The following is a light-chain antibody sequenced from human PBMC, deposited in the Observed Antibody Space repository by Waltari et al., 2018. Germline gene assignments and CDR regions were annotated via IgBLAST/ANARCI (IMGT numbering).Light chain of an antibody. CDR2: EVS. Sequence: DVVLTQSPLSLPVTLGQPASISCRSSQSLGNTYLNWFQQRPGQSPRRLIYEVSNRDSGVPDRFSGSGSGTVFTLEISRVEAEDVGVYYCMQGTHWPYTFGQGTKLEIK. J-gene: IGKJ2*01. V-gene: IGKV2-30*01. CDR3: MQGTHWPYT. CDR1: QSLGNTY.